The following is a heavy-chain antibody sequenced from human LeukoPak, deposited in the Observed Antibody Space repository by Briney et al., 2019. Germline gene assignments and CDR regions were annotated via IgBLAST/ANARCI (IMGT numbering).Heavy chain of an antibody. D-gene: IGHD6-19*01. CDR1: GGTFSSYT. V-gene: IGHV1-69*02. CDR3: ARSGAVAGALHLEY. J-gene: IGHJ4*02. CDR2: IIPILGIA. Sequence: ASVKVSCMASGGTFSSYTISWVRQAPGQGLEWMGRIIPILGIANYAQKFQGRVTITADKSTSTAYMELSSLRSEDTAVYYCARSGAVAGALHLEYWGQGTLVTVSS.